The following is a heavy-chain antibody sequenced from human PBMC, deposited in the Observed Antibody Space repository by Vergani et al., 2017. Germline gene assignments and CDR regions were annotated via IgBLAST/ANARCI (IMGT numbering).Heavy chain of an antibody. V-gene: IGHV1-2*02. J-gene: IGHJ6*02. D-gene: IGHD4-17*01. Sequence: QVQLVQSGAEVKKPGASVKVSCKASGYTFTSYYMHWVRQAPGQGLEWMGWINPNSGGTNYAQKFQGRVTMTRDTSISTAYMELSRLRSDDTAVYYCARDGYGDYAKYYYYGMDVWGQGTTVTVSS. CDR3: ARDGYGDYAKYYYYGMDV. CDR1: GYTFTSYY. CDR2: INPNSGGT.